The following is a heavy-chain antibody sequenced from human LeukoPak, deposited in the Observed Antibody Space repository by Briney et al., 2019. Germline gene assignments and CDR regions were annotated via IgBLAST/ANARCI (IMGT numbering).Heavy chain of an antibody. CDR3: ARESHYYDSSGDAFDI. J-gene: IGHJ3*02. CDR2: FYYSGRT. CDR1: GGSISSRSYY. V-gene: IGHV4-39*07. D-gene: IGHD3-22*01. Sequence: RTSETLSLTCTVSGGSISSRSYYWGWIRQPPGKGLEWIGNFYYSGRTYYNPSLKSRVTMSVDTSKNQFSLKLSSVTAADTAVYYCARESHYYDSSGDAFDIWGQGTMVTVSS.